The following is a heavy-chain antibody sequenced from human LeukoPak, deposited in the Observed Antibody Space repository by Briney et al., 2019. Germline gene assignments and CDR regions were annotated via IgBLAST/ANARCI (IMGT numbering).Heavy chain of an antibody. J-gene: IGHJ5*01. CDR3: ATRSWFDS. CDR1: GYTFTDYY. V-gene: IGHV1-2*02. Sequence: ASVKVSCKASGYTFTDYYIHWVRQAPGQGLEWMGWINPNSGGTNYAQKFQGRVTMTSDTSISTAYMELSRLRSDDTAVYYCATRSWFDSWGQGTLVTVSS. CDR2: INPNSGGT.